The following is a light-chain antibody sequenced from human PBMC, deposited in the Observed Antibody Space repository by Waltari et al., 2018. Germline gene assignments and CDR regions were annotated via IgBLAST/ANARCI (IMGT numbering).Light chain of an antibody. CDR1: LSVYNN. CDR3: QQYNQWIT. Sequence: EVEMTQSPVTLSVSPGDRATLSCRASLSVYNNLAWYQHKPGQPPRLLIYASFTEAAGVAARFSGSWSATEFTLTINSMQYEDLAVYYCQQYNQWITFGQGTRLEIK. V-gene: IGKV3-15*01. CDR2: ASF. J-gene: IGKJ5*01.